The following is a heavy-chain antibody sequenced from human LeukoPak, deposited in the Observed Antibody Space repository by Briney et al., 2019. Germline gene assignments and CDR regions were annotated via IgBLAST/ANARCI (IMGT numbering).Heavy chain of an antibody. CDR2: IYTSGST. V-gene: IGHV4-4*09. J-gene: IGHJ6*03. D-gene: IGHD5-18*01. CDR3: ARTLSYGQYYYMDV. Sequence: SETLSLTCTVSGGSISSYYWSWIRQPPGKGLEWIGYIYTSGSTNYNLSLKSRVTISVDTSKNQFSLKLSSVTAADTAVYYCARTLSYGQYYYMDVWGKGTTVTVSS. CDR1: GGSISSYY.